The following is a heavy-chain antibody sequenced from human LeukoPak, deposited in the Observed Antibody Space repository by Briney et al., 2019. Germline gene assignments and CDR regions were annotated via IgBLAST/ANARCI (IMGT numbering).Heavy chain of an antibody. CDR1: GFTFTSSA. V-gene: IGHV1-58*01. CDR2: IVVGSGNT. CDR3: AADKNFGEVGY. D-gene: IGHD4-17*01. J-gene: IGHJ4*02. Sequence: GTSVKVSCKASGFTFTSSAVQWVRQARGQRLEWIGWIVVGSGNTNYAQKFQERVTITRDMSTSTAYMELSSLRPEDTAVYYCAADKNFGEVGYWGQGTLVTVSS.